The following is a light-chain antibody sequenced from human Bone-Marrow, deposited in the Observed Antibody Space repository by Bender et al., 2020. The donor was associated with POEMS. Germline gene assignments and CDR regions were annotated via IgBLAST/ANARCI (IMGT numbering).Light chain of an antibody. V-gene: IGLV2-11*01. Sequence: QSALTQPPSASGSPGQSVTISCTGTSSDVGGYDYVSWYQQYPGKAPKLMIYDVSKRPSGVPDRFSGSKSGNTASLTISGLQAEDEADYYCCSYTGSYTRVFGGGTDLTVL. CDR2: DVS. J-gene: IGLJ3*02. CDR3: CSYTGSYTRV. CDR1: SSDVGGYDY.